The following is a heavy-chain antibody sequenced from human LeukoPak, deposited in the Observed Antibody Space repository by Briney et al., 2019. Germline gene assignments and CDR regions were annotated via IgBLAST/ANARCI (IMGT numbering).Heavy chain of an antibody. J-gene: IGHJ4*02. CDR3: ARHGDYLGGSGTYYAPLDN. Sequence: KPSETLSLTCTVSGGSISSHSYYWGWIRQPPGKGLEWIGSMFYSESTNYNPSLKRRVTISVDTSRHQFSLRLSSVTAADTAMYYCARHGDYLGGSGTYYAPLDNWGQGTLVTASS. V-gene: IGHV4-39*01. CDR1: GGSISSHSYY. D-gene: IGHD3-10*01. CDR2: MFYSEST.